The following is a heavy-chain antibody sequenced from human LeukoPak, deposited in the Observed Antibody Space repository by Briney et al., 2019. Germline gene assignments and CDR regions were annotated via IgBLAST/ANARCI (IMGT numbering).Heavy chain of an antibody. CDR2: ISGSGGST. V-gene: IGHV3-23*01. J-gene: IGHJ4*02. CDR1: GFIFSSYG. Sequence: PGGSLRLSCAASGFIFSSYGMSWVRQAPGKGLEWVSAISGSGGSTYYADSVKGRFTISRDNSKNTLYLQMNSLRAEDTAVYYCAKGVVGGSSSWYTYWGQGTLVTVSS. D-gene: IGHD6-13*01. CDR3: AKGVVGGSSSWYTY.